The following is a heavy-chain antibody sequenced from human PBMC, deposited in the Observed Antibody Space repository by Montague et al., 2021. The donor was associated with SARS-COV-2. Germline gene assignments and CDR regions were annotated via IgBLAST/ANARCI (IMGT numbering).Heavy chain of an antibody. Sequence: SETLSLTCAVSGYSISSSNWWGWIRQPPGKGLEWIGYIYYSGSTYYNPSLKSRVTMSVDTSKNQFSLKLSSVTAVDTAVYYCATGFSGYSSSWFDKPLLEVERAGAEFDYWGQGTLVTVSS. V-gene: IGHV4-28*01. CDR3: ATGFSGYSSSWFDKPLLEVERAGAEFDY. CDR2: IYYSGST. CDR1: GYSISSSNW. J-gene: IGHJ4*02. D-gene: IGHD6-13*01.